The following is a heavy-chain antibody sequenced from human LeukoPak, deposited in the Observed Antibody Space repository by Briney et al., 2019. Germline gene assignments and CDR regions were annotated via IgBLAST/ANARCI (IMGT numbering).Heavy chain of an antibody. CDR1: GGSISSGSYY. V-gene: IGHV4-61*02. J-gene: IGHJ5*02. Sequence: SETLSLTCTVSGGSISSGSYYWSWIRQPAGKGLEWIGRIYTSGSTNYNPSLKSRVTISVDTSKNQFSLQLNSVTPEDTAVYYCARDHSLGIAAAGTTPWGQGTLVTVSS. CDR2: IYTSGST. CDR3: ARDHSLGIAAAGTTP. D-gene: IGHD6-13*01.